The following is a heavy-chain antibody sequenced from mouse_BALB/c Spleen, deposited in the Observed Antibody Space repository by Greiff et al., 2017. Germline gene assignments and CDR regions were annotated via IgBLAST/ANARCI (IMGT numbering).Heavy chain of an antibody. D-gene: IGHD2-14*01. CDR2: INPSNGGT. CDR3: TRSAGYDVWFAY. V-gene: IGHV1S81*02. CDR1: GYTFTSYY. Sequence: QVQLQQSGAELVKPGASVKLSCKASGYTFTSYYMYWVKQRPGQGLEWIGEINPSNGGTNFNEKFKSKATLTVDKSSSTAYMQLSSLTSEDSAVYYCTRSAGYDVWFAYWGQGTLVTVSA. J-gene: IGHJ3*01.